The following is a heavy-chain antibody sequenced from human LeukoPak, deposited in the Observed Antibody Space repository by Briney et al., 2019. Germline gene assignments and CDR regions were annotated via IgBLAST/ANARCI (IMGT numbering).Heavy chain of an antibody. CDR3: ARLKGGNDLSANWFDS. V-gene: IGHV4-59*08. Sequence: SETLSLTCTVSGGSLSGYYWSWLRQPPGKGLEWSGYIYYSSNTDYNPSLKSRGTISVDTSKNQFSLKLSSVTAAETAVYYCARLKGGNDLSANWFDSWGQGTLVTVSS. CDR1: GGSLSGYY. CDR2: IYYSSNT. J-gene: IGHJ5*01. D-gene: IGHD1-1*01.